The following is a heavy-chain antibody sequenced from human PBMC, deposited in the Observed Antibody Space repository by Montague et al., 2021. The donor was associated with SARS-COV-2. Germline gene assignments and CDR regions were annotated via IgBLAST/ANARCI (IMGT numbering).Heavy chain of an antibody. V-gene: IGHV2-5*02. CDR2: IYWDDDK. D-gene: IGHD3-22*01. CDR3: AHSRYYYYDSSGYRVYYFDY. Sequence: VKPTQTLTLTCTFSGFSLSTSGVGVGWIRQPPGKALEWLALIYWDDDKRYSPSLKSRLTITKDTSKNQVVLTMTNMDLVDTATYYCAHSRYYYYDSSGYRVYYFDYWGQGTLVTVSS. J-gene: IGHJ4*02. CDR1: GFSLSTSGVG.